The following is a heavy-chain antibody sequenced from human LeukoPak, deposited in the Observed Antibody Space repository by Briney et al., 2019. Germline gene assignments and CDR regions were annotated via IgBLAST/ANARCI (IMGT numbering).Heavy chain of an antibody. J-gene: IGHJ6*03. CDR3: ARGAYSSPGVGYYYYYYMDV. V-gene: IGHV1-69*05. D-gene: IGHD6-13*01. CDR2: IIPIFGTA. CDR1: GGTFSSYA. Sequence: GASVKVSCKASGGTFSSYAISWVRQAPGQGLEWMEGIIPIFGTANYAQKFQGRVTITTDESTSTAYMELSSLRSEDTAVYYCARGAYSSPGVGYYYYYYMDVWGKGTTVTVSS.